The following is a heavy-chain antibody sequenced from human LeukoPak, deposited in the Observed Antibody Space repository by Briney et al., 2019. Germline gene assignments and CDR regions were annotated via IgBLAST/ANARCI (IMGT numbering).Heavy chain of an antibody. Sequence: SETPSLTCTVSGGSISSYYWSWIRQPPGKGLEWIGYIYYSGSTNYNPSLKSRVTISVDTSKNQFSLKLSSVTAADTAVYYCARVSPYCTNGVCALDYWGQGTLVTVSS. CDR3: ARVSPYCTNGVCALDY. V-gene: IGHV4-59*01. D-gene: IGHD2-8*01. CDR2: IYYSGST. J-gene: IGHJ4*02. CDR1: GGSISSYY.